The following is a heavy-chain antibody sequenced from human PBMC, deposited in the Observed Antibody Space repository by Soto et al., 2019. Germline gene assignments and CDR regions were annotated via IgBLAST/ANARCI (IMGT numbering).Heavy chain of an antibody. V-gene: IGHV3-30*18. CDR2: ISFDGRRT. Sequence: LRLSCAASGFTFSDYGMHRVRQAPGEGPEWVVVISFDGRRTYYAESVEGRFTMSTDETKDTLYLQKKRLKIKYPAVYYCAKGAAYSYCLGFFVQWGQGAPVDVSS. CDR1: GFTFSDYG. J-gene: IGHJ4*01. CDR3: AKGAAYSYCLGFFVQ. D-gene: IGHD3-10*01.